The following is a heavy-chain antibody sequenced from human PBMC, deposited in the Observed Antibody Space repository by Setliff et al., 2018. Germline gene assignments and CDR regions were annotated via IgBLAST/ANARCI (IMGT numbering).Heavy chain of an antibody. J-gene: IGHJ4*02. CDR3: ARVFWVDPRGELWFGELSDRGFDY. CDR1: GGSISSGDYY. Sequence: SETLSLTCTVSGGSISSGDYYWSWIRQPPGKGLEWIGYIYSSGSTYYNPSLKSRVSISVDTSKNQFSLKLSSVTDADTAVYYCARVFWVDPRGELWFGELSDRGFDYWGQGTLVTVSS. D-gene: IGHD3-10*01. CDR2: IYSSGST. V-gene: IGHV4-30-4*08.